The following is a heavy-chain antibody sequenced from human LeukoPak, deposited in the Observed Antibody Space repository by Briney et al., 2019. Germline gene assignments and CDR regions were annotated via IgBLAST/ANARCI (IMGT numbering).Heavy chain of an antibody. CDR1: GGSIHSY. D-gene: IGHD3-10*01. CDR3: ARESTGFGEFVWFDP. CDR2: ISGSGTI. V-gene: IGHV4-4*07. Sequence: SETLSLTCTVSGGSIHSYWSWIRQPAGKGLEWIGRISGSGTITYNPALQSRLTISIDTSKNQFSLKLMSVTAADTAVYYCARESTGFGEFVWFDPWGQGTLVTVSS. J-gene: IGHJ5*02.